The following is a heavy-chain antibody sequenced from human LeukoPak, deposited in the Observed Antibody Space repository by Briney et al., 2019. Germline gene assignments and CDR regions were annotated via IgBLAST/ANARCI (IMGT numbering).Heavy chain of an antibody. CDR1: GFTVSNNY. CDR2: IHSGDST. CDR3: ARTLRAAAGPNAFDI. J-gene: IGHJ3*02. Sequence: PGGSLRLSCAASGFTVSNNYMSWVRQAPGKGLEWVSVIHSGDSTYYADSMKGRFTISRDKSKNTLSLQMNSLRAEDTAVYYCARTLRAAAGPNAFDIWGQGTMVIVSS. D-gene: IGHD6-13*01. V-gene: IGHV3-53*01.